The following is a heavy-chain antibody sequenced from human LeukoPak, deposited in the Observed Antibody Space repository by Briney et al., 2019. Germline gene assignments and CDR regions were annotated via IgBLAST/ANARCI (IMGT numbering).Heavy chain of an antibody. CDR3: ASNPGSGWIDY. CDR1: GGFISKYY. V-gene: IGHV4-59*08. D-gene: IGHD6-19*01. Sequence: PSETLSLTCTVSGGFISKYYWSWIRQPPGKGLEWIGYIYYHGATNYNPSLESRVTMSIDTSKNQFSLKLSSVTAADTSVYYCASNPGSGWIDYWGQGTLVTVSS. CDR2: IYYHGAT. J-gene: IGHJ4*02.